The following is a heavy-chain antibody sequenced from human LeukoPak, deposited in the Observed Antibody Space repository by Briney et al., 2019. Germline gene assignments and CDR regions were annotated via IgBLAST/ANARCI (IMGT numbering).Heavy chain of an antibody. CDR1: GFTFSIYA. CDR2: ISGGGSNT. CDR3: AKSPGYSSS. Sequence: GGSLRLSCAASGFTFSIYAMSWVRQAPGKGLEWVSTISGGGSNTYSADSVKGRFTISRDNSKNTLYLQMNSLRAENTAVYYCAKSPGYSSSWGQGTLVTVYS. D-gene: IGHD6-13*01. V-gene: IGHV3-23*01. J-gene: IGHJ4*02.